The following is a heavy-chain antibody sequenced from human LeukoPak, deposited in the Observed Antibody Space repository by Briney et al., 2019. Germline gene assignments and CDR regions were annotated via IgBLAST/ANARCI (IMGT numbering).Heavy chain of an antibody. CDR3: ARLGYCSSTSCHGAHWFDP. Sequence: ASVKVSCKASGYTFTSYGISWVRQAPGQGLEWMGWISAYNGNTNYAQKLQGRVTMTTDTSTSTAYMELRSLRSDDTAVYYCARLGYCSSTSCHGAHWFDPWGQGTLVTVSS. CDR1: GYTFTSYG. CDR2: ISAYNGNT. D-gene: IGHD2-2*01. J-gene: IGHJ5*02. V-gene: IGHV1-18*01.